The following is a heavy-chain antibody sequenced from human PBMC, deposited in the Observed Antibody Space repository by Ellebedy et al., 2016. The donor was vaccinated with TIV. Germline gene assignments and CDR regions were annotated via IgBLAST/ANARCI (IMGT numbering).Heavy chain of an antibody. CDR2: IYYSGTT. D-gene: IGHD5-24*01. CDR3: ARHLRADYKSGLGFDV. J-gene: IGHJ3*01. Sequence: SETLSLXCTVSGGSVSSGTYYWSWIRQSPGRGLEWIGNIYYSGTTSYSPSVKSRVTIAVDTSKNQFSLRLSSVTAADTAVYYCARHLRADYKSGLGFDVWGQGTMVTVS. CDR1: GGSVSSGTYY. V-gene: IGHV4-61*01.